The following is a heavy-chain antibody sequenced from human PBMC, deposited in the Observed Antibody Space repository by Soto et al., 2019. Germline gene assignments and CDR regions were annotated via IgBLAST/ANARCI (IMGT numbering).Heavy chain of an antibody. J-gene: IGHJ4*02. CDR3: ASSIDY. Sequence: SETLSLTCTVSGGSISSGGYFWTWIRQHPGKGLEWIGYIYYSGITYYNPSLKRRVTIAVDTSKNQFSLKRSSLTAADTAVYYCASSIDYWGQGTLVTLSS. CDR1: GGSISSGGYF. V-gene: IGHV4-31*03. CDR2: IYYSGIT.